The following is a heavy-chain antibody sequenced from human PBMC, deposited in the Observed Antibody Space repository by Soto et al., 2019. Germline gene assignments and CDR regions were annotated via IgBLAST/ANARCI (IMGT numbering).Heavy chain of an antibody. V-gene: IGHV1-69*12. J-gene: IGHJ4*02. D-gene: IGHD2-15*01. Sequence: QVQLVQSGAEVKKPGSSVKVSCKASGGTFSSYAISWVRQAPGQGLGWMGGIIPIFGTANYAQKFQGRVTITADESTSTAYMELSSLRSEDTAVYYCARMRRYCSGGSCYPYYFDYWGQGTLVTVSS. CDR1: GGTFSSYA. CDR2: IIPIFGTA. CDR3: ARMRRYCSGGSCYPYYFDY.